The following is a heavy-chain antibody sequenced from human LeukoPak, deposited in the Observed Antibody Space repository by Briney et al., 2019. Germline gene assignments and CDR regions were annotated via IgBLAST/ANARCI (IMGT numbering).Heavy chain of an antibody. CDR1: GGSISSYY. Sequence: KPSETLSFTCTVSGGSISSYYWSWIRQPAGKGLEWIGRIYTSGSTNYNPSLKSRVTMSVDTSKNQFSLKLSSVTAADTAVYYCARDPPAAMGYYFDYWGQGTLVTVSS. J-gene: IGHJ4*02. CDR2: IYTSGST. D-gene: IGHD2-2*01. CDR3: ARDPPAAMGYYFDY. V-gene: IGHV4-4*07.